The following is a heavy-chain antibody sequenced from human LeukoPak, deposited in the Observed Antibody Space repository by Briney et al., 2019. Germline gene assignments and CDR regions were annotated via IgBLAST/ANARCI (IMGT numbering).Heavy chain of an antibody. D-gene: IGHD6-13*01. V-gene: IGHV3-48*03. CDR1: GFTFSSYE. J-gene: IGHJ5*02. CDR2: ISSRGSTI. Sequence: GGSLRLSCAASGFTFSSYEMNWVRQAPGKGLEWVSYISSRGSTIYYADSVKGRFTISRDNAKNSLYLQMNSLRAEDTAVYYCASDIYSKTGPGVDPWGQGTLVTVSS. CDR3: ASDIYSKTGPGVDP.